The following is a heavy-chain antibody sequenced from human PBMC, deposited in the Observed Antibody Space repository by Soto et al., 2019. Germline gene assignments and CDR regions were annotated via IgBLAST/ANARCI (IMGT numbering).Heavy chain of an antibody. Sequence: GASVKVSCKASGGTFSSYAISWVRQAPGQGLEWMGGIIPIFGTANYAQKFQGRVTITADESTSTAYTELSSLRSEDTAVYYCARYNWNDEDYFDYWGQGTLVTVSS. CDR3: ARYNWNDEDYFDY. CDR2: IIPIFGTA. J-gene: IGHJ4*02. D-gene: IGHD1-20*01. V-gene: IGHV1-69*13. CDR1: GGTFSSYA.